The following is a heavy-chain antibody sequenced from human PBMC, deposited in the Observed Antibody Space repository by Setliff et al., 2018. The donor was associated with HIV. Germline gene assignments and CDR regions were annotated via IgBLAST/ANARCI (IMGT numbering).Heavy chain of an antibody. CDR1: GGSMNSDSYS. CDR2: IYVGGSV. J-gene: IGHJ4*02. CDR3: ARHVSARFDY. D-gene: IGHD2-8*01. V-gene: IGHV4-61*09. Sequence: SETLSLTCTVSGGSMNSDSYSWTWLRQPAGKGPELIGHIYVGGSVIYNPPLASRVTISMVPSKNQFSLKLSSVTAADTAVYYCARHVSARFDYWGQGTLVTVSS.